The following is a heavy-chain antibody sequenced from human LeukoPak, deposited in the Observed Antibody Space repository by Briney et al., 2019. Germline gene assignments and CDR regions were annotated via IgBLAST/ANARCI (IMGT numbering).Heavy chain of an antibody. J-gene: IGHJ4*02. V-gene: IGHV3-21*01. CDR1: XXSXSSYX. CDR3: AREISSSTSFYY. CDR2: ISSGSTYI. Sequence: XLSCXXSXXSXSSYXXNWVRQAPGKGLEWVSSISSGSTYIYYADSVKGRFTISRDNAKNSLYLQVSTLRAEDTGVYYCAREISSSTSFYYWGQGTLVTVSS. D-gene: IGHD2-2*01.